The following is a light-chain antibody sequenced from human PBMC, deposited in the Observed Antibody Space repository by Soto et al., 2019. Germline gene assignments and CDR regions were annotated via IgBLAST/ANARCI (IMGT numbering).Light chain of an antibody. CDR3: QQRSSWPR. CDR2: DAS. J-gene: IGKJ4*01. CDR1: QSVSNS. Sequence: EIVLTQSPATLSLSPGERATLSCRASQSVSNSLAWYQQKPGQAPRLLIYDASNRATGIPARFSGSGSGTDFTLTISSLEPEDFAVYYCQQRSSWPRFGGGTKVEIK. V-gene: IGKV3-11*01.